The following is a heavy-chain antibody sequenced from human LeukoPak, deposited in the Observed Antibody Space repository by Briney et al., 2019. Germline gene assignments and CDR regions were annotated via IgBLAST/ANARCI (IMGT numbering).Heavy chain of an antibody. CDR3: ARGSTVTTDY. J-gene: IGHJ4*02. Sequence: SETLSLTCAVYGGSFSGYYWSWIRQPPGKGLEWIGEINHSGSTNYNPSLKSRVTISVDTSKNQFSPKLSSVTAADTAVYYCARGSTVTTDYWGQGTLVTVSS. CDR1: GGSFSGYY. V-gene: IGHV4-34*01. CDR2: INHSGST. D-gene: IGHD4-17*01.